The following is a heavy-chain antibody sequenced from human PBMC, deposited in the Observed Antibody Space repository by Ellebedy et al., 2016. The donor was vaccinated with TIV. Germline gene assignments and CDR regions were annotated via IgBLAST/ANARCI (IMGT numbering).Heavy chain of an antibody. V-gene: IGHV3-21*06. CDR1: GFTFSSYA. CDR2: IESSGTYI. J-gene: IGHJ3*02. D-gene: IGHD4-23*01. Sequence: PGGSLRLSCAASGFTFSSYAMNWVRQAPGKGLEWVSSIESSGTYIYYADSVKGRFTISRDNAKNSLYLHMTGLRGEDTAVYYCAKSTVVNPEGDAYDIWGQGTKVTVSS. CDR3: AKSTVVNPEGDAYDI.